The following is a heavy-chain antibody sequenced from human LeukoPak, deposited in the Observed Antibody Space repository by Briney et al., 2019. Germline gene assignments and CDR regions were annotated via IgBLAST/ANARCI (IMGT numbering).Heavy chain of an antibody. V-gene: IGHV1-2*02. J-gene: IGHJ4*02. D-gene: IGHD6-19*01. CDR2: ISPNSGGT. CDR3: ARDRGAVAGIFDY. CDR1: GGTFSSYA. Sequence: ASVKVSCKASGGTFSSYAISWVRQAPGQGLEWMGWISPNSGGTNYAQKFQGRVTMTRDTSISTAYMELGRLRSDDTAVYYCARDRGAVAGIFDYWGQGTLVTVSS.